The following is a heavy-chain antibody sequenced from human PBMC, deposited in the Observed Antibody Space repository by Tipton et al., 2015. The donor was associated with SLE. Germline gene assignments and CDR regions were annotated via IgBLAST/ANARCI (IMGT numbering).Heavy chain of an antibody. Sequence: TLSLTCTVSGGSISIYYWSWIRQPPGKGLEWIGYIYYSGSTNYNPSLKSRVTISVDTSKNQFSLKLSSVTAADTAVYYCARVDDGYNYDYWGQGTLVTVSS. J-gene: IGHJ4*02. CDR1: GGSISIYY. CDR2: IYYSGST. D-gene: IGHD5-24*01. CDR3: ARVDDGYNYDY. V-gene: IGHV4-59*01.